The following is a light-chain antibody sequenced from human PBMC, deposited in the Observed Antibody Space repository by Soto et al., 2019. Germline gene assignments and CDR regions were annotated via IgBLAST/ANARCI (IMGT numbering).Light chain of an antibody. CDR3: QHRDDWPT. CDR1: QRVSNF. CDR2: DTF. J-gene: IGKJ1*01. Sequence: EIVLTQSPATLSLSPGERATLSCRASQRVSNFLAWYQQKRGQAPRILIYDTFRRATGIPARFSGSGSGTDFTLTISSLEPEDFAVYFCQHRDDWPTFGQGTKVEIK. V-gene: IGKV3-11*01.